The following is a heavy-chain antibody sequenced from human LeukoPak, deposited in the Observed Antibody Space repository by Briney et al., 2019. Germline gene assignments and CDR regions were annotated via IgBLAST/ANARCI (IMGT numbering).Heavy chain of an antibody. D-gene: IGHD3-22*01. Sequence: ASVKVSCKASGYTFTGYYLHWVRQAPGQGLEWMGWINPNSGGTNYAQKSQGRVTMTRDTSISTAYMELSRLRSDDTAVYYCARDVFGASYYDSSGYYSAYFQHWGQGTLVPVSS. CDR2: INPNSGGT. V-gene: IGHV1-2*02. CDR1: GYTFTGYY. CDR3: ARDVFGASYYDSSGYYSAYFQH. J-gene: IGHJ1*01.